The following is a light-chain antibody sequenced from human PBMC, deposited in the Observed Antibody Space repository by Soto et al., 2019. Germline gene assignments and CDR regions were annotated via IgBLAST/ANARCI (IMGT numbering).Light chain of an antibody. CDR1: QSFRGL. J-gene: IGKJ5*01. CDR3: QQRHMWPIT. CDR2: DAY. Sequence: EVVLTQSPVTLSLSPGERATLSFMSIQSFRGLLAWYQQKPGQAPRLLIYDAYNRATGIPPRFSGSGSGTDFTLTISSLEPEDSAVYYCQQRHMWPITFGQGTRLEIK. V-gene: IGKV3-11*01.